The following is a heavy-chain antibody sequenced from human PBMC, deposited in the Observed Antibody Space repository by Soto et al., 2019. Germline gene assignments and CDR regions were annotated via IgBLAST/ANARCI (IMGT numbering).Heavy chain of an antibody. Sequence: QLQLQESGPGLVKPSETLSLTCTVSGGSISSSSYYWGWIRQPPGKGLEWIGSIYYSGSTYYNPSLKSRVTISVDTSKNQFSLKLSSVTAADTAVYYCARLYCSSTSCYAGYGDYGGAFFDYWGQGTLVTVSS. D-gene: IGHD2-2*01. V-gene: IGHV4-39*01. CDR3: ARLYCSSTSCYAGYGDYGGAFFDY. J-gene: IGHJ4*02. CDR1: GGSISSSSYY. CDR2: IYYSGST.